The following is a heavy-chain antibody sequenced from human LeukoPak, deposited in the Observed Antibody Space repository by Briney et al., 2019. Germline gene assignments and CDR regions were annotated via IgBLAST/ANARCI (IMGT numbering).Heavy chain of an antibody. D-gene: IGHD1-1*01. CDR1: GFTFSNYN. J-gene: IGHJ4*02. CDR3: ARCTTGRTFGSLREIKRSREIDY. Sequence: GGSLRLSCAGSGFTFSNYNMNWVRQAPGKGLEWVSSISSSSSNIYYADSVKGRFTISRDNAKNSLYLQMNSLRVEDTAVYYCARCTTGRTFGSLREIKRSREIDYWGQGTLVTVSS. V-gene: IGHV3-21*01. CDR2: ISSSSSNI.